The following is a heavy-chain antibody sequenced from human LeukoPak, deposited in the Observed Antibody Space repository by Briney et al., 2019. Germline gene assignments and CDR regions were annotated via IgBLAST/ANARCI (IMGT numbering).Heavy chain of an antibody. CDR3: ARAAEYSSGWYLFDY. J-gene: IGHJ4*02. Sequence: SETLSLTCTVSDSSISNYYWTWIRQPAGKGLEWIGRIYTSGGTNYNPSLKTRVTMSVDTSKNQVSLKLSSVTAADTAMYYCARAAEYSSGWYLFDYWGQGILVTVSA. CDR1: DSSISNYY. V-gene: IGHV4-4*07. CDR2: IYTSGGT. D-gene: IGHD6-19*01.